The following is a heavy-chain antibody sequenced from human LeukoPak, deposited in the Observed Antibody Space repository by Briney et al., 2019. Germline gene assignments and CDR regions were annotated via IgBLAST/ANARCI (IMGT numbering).Heavy chain of an antibody. J-gene: IGHJ4*02. V-gene: IGHV3-21*01. D-gene: IGHD3-22*01. CDR3: ARDRRYYDSRGYPDY. CDR1: GFTFNSYN. CDR2: INSSSSYI. Sequence: GGSLRLSCAASGFTFNSYNMNWVRQAPGKGLEWVSFINSSSSYIYYADSVKGRFTISRDNAKNSLYLQMNSLRAEDTAVYYCARDRRYYDSRGYPDYWGQGTLVTVSS.